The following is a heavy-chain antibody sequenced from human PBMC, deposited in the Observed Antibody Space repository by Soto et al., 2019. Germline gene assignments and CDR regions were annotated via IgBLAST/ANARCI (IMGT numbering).Heavy chain of an antibody. CDR2: IIPIFGTA. D-gene: IGHD3-22*01. V-gene: IGHV1-69*13. J-gene: IGHJ3*02. CDR3: ARGIVYDSSAPPWGAFDI. CDR1: GGTFSSYA. Sequence: GASVKVSCKASGGTFSSYAISWVRQAPGQGLEWMGGIIPIFGTANYAQKFQGRVTITADESTSTAYMELSSLRSEDTAVYYCARGIVYDSSAPPWGAFDIWGQGTMVTVSS.